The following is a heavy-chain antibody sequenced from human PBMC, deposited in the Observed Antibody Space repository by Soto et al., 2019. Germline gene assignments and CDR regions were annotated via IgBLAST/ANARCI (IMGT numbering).Heavy chain of an antibody. CDR2: IIPIFGTA. D-gene: IGHD6-13*01. J-gene: IGHJ4*02. Sequence: QVQLVQSGAEVQKPGSSVKVSCKASGGTFSSYAISWVRQAPGQGLEWMGGIIPIFGTANYAQKFQGRVTITAHESTSTAYMELSSLRSDDTAVYYCTLGGIAAAGTRPDYWGQGTLVTVSS. V-gene: IGHV1-69*01. CDR1: GGTFSSYA. CDR3: TLGGIAAAGTRPDY.